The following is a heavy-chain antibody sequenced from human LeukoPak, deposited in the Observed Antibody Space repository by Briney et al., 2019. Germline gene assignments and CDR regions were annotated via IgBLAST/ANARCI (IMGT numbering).Heavy chain of an antibody. CDR2: IIPIFGTA. CDR1: GYTFTSYY. D-gene: IGHD5-12*01. V-gene: IGHV1-69*13. CDR3: ARGSYDLTHFQH. Sequence: SVKVSCKASGYTFTSYYMHWVRQAPGQGLEWMGGIIPIFGTANYAQKFQGRVTITADESTSTAYMELSSLRSEDTAVYYCARGSYDLTHFQHWGQGTLVTVSS. J-gene: IGHJ1*01.